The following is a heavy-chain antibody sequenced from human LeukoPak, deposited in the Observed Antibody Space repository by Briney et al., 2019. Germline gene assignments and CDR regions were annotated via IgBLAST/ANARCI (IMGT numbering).Heavy chain of an antibody. J-gene: IGHJ5*02. CDR2: TYYSGST. CDR3: ARLASGYCSGGSCYGNWFDP. V-gene: IGHV4-31*03. Sequence: SETLSLTCTVSGGSISSGGYYWNWIRQHPGKGLEWIGYTYYSGSTYYNPSLKSRVSISVDTSKNQFSLKLSSVTAAETAVYYCARLASGYCSGGSCYGNWFDPWGQGTLVTVSS. CDR1: GGSISSGGYY. D-gene: IGHD2-15*01.